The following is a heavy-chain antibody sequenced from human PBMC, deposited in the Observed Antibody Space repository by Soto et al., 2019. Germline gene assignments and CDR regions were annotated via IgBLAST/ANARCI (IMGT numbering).Heavy chain of an antibody. J-gene: IGHJ6*02. V-gene: IGHV1-18*01. CDR1: GYTFTSYG. D-gene: IGHD3-22*01. Sequence: ASVKVSCKASGYTFTSYGISWVRQARGEGLEWMGWISAYNGNTNYAQKLQGRVTMTTDTSTSTAYMELRSLRSDDTAVYYCAREGDSSGFYYYYYYGMDVWGQGTTVTVSS. CDR2: ISAYNGNT. CDR3: AREGDSSGFYYYYYYGMDV.